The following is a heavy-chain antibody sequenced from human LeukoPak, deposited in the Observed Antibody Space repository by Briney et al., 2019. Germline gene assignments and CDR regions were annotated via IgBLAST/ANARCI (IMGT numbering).Heavy chain of an antibody. J-gene: IGHJ3*02. CDR2: IYYSGST. CDR1: GGSISSYY. D-gene: IGHD1-26*01. Sequence: SETLSLTCTVSGGSISSYYWSWIRQPPGKGLEWIGYIYYSGSTNYNPSLKSRVTISVDTSKNQFSLKLSSVTAADTAVYYCARRRGWELRGASAFDIWGQGTMVTVSS. V-gene: IGHV4-59*01. CDR3: ARRRGWELRGASAFDI.